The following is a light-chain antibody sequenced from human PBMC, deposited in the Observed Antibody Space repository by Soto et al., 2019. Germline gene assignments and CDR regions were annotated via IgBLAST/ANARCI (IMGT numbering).Light chain of an antibody. V-gene: IGKV3-15*01. CDR3: QQYNNWPPLT. CDR2: GAS. Sequence: EIVMTQSPATLSVSPGERATLSCRASQSVSSNLAWYQQKPGQAPRLLIYGASTRATGIPARFSGSGSGTDFTLTISSLQSEDFEVYYCQQYNNWPPLTFGGGTKVEIE. J-gene: IGKJ4*01. CDR1: QSVSSN.